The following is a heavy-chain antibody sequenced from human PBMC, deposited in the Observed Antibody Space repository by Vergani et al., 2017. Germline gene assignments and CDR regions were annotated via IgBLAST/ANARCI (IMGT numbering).Heavy chain of an antibody. J-gene: IGHJ4*02. CDR2: ISSSGRTI. D-gene: IGHD6-13*01. CDR3: ASSTGSSSWHYYFDY. Sequence: QVQLVESGGGLTKPGGSLRLSCAASGFTFSNYYMSWIRQAPGKGLEWVSYISSSGRTIYYAESVKGRFSISRDNAKNSLYLQMNSLRAEDTAVYYCASSTGSSSWHYYFDYWGQGTLVTVSS. CDR1: GFTFSNYY. V-gene: IGHV3-11*04.